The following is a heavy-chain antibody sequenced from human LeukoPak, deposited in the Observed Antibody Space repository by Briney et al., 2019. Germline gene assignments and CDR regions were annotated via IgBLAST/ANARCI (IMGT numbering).Heavy chain of an antibody. V-gene: IGHV5-51*01. CDR3: ARRLGLGSSGWKNLDY. Sequence: GESLKISCKGSGYSFTNYWIGWVRQMPGKGLEWMGIIYPGDSDSRYSPSFQGQVTISADKSINTAYLQWSSLKASDTATYYCARRLGLGSSGWKNLDYWGQGTLVTVSS. J-gene: IGHJ4*02. D-gene: IGHD6-19*01. CDR2: IYPGDSDS. CDR1: GYSFTNYW.